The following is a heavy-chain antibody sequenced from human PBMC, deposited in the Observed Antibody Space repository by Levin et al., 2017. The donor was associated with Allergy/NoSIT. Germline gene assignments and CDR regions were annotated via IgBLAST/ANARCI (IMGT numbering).Heavy chain of an antibody. CDR3: ARYGQDFDY. CDR2: IYPGDSDT. CDR1: GYTFTSFW. D-gene: IGHD2-15*01. V-gene: IGHV5-51*01. J-gene: IGHJ4*02. Sequence: KRGESLKISCKGSGYTFTSFWIGWVRQMPGKGLEWMGIIYPGDSDTRYSPSFQGQVTISADTSVNTAYLQWSRGKGADTAMYYCARYGQDFDYWGQGTLVTVAS.